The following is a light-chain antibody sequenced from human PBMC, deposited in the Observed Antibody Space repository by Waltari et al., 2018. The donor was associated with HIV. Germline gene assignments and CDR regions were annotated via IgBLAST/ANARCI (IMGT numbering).Light chain of an antibody. V-gene: IGKV1-5*03. CDR1: QRISSS. J-gene: IGKJ2*01. CDR2: QAS. CDR3: QQSDTYYT. Sequence: DLQMTQSPSTLSVAVGDRVVLTCRASQRISSSLAWYQQKPGKAPRLLISQASVLEPGVPSRFSGSGSGTDFTLTINILQPDDFGTYYCQQSDTYYTFGQGTKLERK.